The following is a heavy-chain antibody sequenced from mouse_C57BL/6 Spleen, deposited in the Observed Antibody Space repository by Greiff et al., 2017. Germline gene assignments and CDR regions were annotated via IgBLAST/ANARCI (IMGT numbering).Heavy chain of an antibody. Sequence: EVQLQQSGGGLVKPGGSLKLSCAASGFTFSDYGMHWVRQAPEKGLEWVAYISSGSSTIYYADTVKGRFTISRDNAKNTLFLQMTSLRSEDTAMYYCARGGSSAWFAYWGQGTLVTVSA. J-gene: IGHJ3*01. D-gene: IGHD1-1*01. CDR2: ISSGSSTI. V-gene: IGHV5-17*01. CDR1: GFTFSDYG. CDR3: ARGGSSAWFAY.